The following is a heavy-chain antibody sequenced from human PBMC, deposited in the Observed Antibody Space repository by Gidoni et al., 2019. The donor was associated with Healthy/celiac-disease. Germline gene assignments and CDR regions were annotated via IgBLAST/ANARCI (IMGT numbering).Heavy chain of an antibody. D-gene: IGHD2-15*01. CDR2: ISGSGGST. J-gene: IGHJ4*02. V-gene: IGHV3-23*01. CDR1: GFTFSSYA. Sequence: EVPLLESGGGLVQPGGSLRLSCASSGFTFSSYAMSWVRQAPGKGLEWVSAISGSGGSTYYADAVKGRFTISRDNSKNTLYLQMNSLRAEDTAVYYCAKGVMVAGAYYFDYWGQGTLVTVSS. CDR3: AKGVMVAGAYYFDY.